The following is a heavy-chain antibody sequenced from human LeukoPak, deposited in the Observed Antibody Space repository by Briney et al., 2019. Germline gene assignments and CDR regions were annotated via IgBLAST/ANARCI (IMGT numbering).Heavy chain of an antibody. V-gene: IGHV4-34*01. Sequence: PSETLSLTCTVSGGSISSYYWSWIRQPPGKGLEWIGEINHSGSTNYNPSLKSRVTISVDTSKNQFSLKLSSVTAADTAVYYCARGALSSSSFDYWGQGTLVTVSS. D-gene: IGHD6-6*01. CDR2: INHSGST. CDR3: ARGALSSSSFDY. J-gene: IGHJ4*02. CDR1: GGSISSYY.